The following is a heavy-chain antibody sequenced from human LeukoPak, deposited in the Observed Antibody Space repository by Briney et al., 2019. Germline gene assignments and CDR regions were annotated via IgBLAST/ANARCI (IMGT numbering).Heavy chain of an antibody. Sequence: PGGSLRLSCAASGFTFSTYWMSRVREAPGKGLEWVANIKRDGSEKFQVDSVKGRFTISRDNAKNSLYLEMNSLRAEDTAVYYCARGGWDFDWLKGAFDIWGQGTMVTVSS. CDR3: ARGGWDFDWLKGAFDI. D-gene: IGHD3-9*01. J-gene: IGHJ3*02. CDR2: IKRDGSEK. CDR1: GFTFSTYW. V-gene: IGHV3-7*04.